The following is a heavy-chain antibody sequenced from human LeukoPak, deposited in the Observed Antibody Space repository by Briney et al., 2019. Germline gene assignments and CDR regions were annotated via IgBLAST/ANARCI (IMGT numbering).Heavy chain of an antibody. J-gene: IGHJ4*02. V-gene: IGHV3-30*18. CDR2: ISYDGSNK. CDR3: AKDVFSVVVPAAPLDY. D-gene: IGHD2-2*01. Sequence: GGSLRLSCAASGFTFSSYGMHWVPQAPGKGLEWMAVISYDGSNKYYADSVKGRFTISRDNSKNTLYLQMNSLRAEDTAVYYCAKDVFSVVVPAAPLDYWGQGTLVTVSS. CDR1: GFTFSSYG.